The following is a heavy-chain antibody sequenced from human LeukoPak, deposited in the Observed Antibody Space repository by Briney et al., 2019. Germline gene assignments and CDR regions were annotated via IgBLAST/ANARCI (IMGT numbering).Heavy chain of an antibody. D-gene: IGHD5-18*01. V-gene: IGHV3-49*03. J-gene: IGHJ4*02. CDR2: IRSKAYGGTR. CDR3: TSRPVDTAMVTIDY. Sequence: GGSLRLSCTASGFTFGDYAMSWFRQAPGKGLEWVGCIRSKAYGGTREYAVSVKGRFTISRDHSKSIAYLQMHSLKTEDTAVYYCTSRPVDTAMVTIDYWGQGALVTVSS. CDR1: GFTFGDYA.